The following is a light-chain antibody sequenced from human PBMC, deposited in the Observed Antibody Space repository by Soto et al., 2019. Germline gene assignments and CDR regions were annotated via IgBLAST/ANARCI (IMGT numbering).Light chain of an antibody. CDR1: QTINRIY. CDR3: QQYGSSPIT. J-gene: IGKJ5*01. CDR2: RTS. Sequence: EIVLTQSPGNLSLSPGARAPLSCKASQTINRIYVAWYQQKPGQAPRFLIYRTSDRANGIPGRFSGSGSGTDFTLTISRLEPEDFAIYYCQQYGSSPITFGQGTRLEI. V-gene: IGKV3-20*01.